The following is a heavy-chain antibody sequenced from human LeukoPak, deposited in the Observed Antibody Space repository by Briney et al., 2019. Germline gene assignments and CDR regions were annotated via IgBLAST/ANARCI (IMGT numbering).Heavy chain of an antibody. V-gene: IGHV4-59*01. CDR1: GGSISSYY. Sequence: PSETLSLTCTVSGGSISSYYWSWIRQPTGKGLEWIGYIYYSGSTNYNPSLKSRVTISVDTSKNQFSLKLSSVTAADTAVYYCARVLGSVWAILFDPWGQGTLVTVSS. D-gene: IGHD6-25*01. CDR3: ARVLGSVWAILFDP. J-gene: IGHJ5*02. CDR2: IYYSGST.